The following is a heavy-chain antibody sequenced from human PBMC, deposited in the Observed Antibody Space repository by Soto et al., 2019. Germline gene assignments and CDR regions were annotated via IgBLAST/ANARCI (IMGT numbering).Heavy chain of an antibody. CDR1: GFTFSSYG. J-gene: IGHJ4*02. V-gene: IGHV3-30*18. D-gene: IGHD3-22*01. CDR2: ISYDGSNK. CDR3: AKDDSSGYYGADY. Sequence: QVQLVESGGGVVQPGRSLRLSCAASGFTFSSYGMHWVRQAPGKGLEWVAVISYDGSNKYYADSVKGRFTISRDNSKNTLYLQMNSLRAEDTAVYYCAKDDSSGYYGADYWGQGTLVTVSS.